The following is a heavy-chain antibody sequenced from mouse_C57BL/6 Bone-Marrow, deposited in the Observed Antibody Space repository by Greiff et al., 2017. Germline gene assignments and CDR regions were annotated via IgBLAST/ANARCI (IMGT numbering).Heavy chain of an antibody. CDR1: GYSITSDY. V-gene: IGHV3-8*01. CDR2: ISYRGST. CDR3: ARRFHYYYAMDD. Sequence: EVQGVESGPGLAKPSQTLSLTCSVTGYSITSDYWNWIRTFPGNKLEYMGYISYRGSTYYNPSLKSRISITRDTSKNQYYLQLNSVTTEDTATYYCARRFHYYYAMDDWGQGTSVTVAS. J-gene: IGHJ4*01.